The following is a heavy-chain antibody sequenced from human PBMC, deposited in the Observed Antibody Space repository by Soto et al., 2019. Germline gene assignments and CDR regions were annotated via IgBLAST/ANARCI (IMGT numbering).Heavy chain of an antibody. CDR1: GFTFSSYD. V-gene: IGHV3-13*01. CDR3: ARDSHDYEGSLDV. D-gene: IGHD4-17*01. J-gene: IGHJ6*03. CDR2: IGTAGDT. Sequence: EVQLVESGGGLVQPGGSLRLSCAASGFTFSSYDMHWVRQATGKGLELVSAIGTAGDTYYPGSVKGRFTISRENAKNSLYLQMNSLRAGDTAVYYCARDSHDYEGSLDVWGKGTTVTVS.